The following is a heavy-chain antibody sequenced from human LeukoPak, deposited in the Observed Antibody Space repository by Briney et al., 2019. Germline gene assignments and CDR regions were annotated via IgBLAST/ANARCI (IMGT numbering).Heavy chain of an antibody. V-gene: IGHV1-69*13. D-gene: IGHD3-22*01. CDR3: ARDPVIFQPDRDYYDSSGYA. CDR2: IIPIFGTA. Sequence: SVKVSCKASGGTFSSYAISWVRQAPGQGLEWMGGIIPIFGTANYAQKFQGRVTITADESTSTAYVELSSLRSEDTAVYYCARDPVIFQPDRDYYDSSGYAWGQGTLVTVSS. CDR1: GGTFSSYA. J-gene: IGHJ5*02.